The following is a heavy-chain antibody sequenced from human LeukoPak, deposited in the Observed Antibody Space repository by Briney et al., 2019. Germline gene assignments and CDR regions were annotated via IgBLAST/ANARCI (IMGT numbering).Heavy chain of an antibody. CDR2: IIPNFGTA. V-gene: IGHV1-69*06. D-gene: IGHD6-13*01. CDR1: GCTFSSYA. J-gene: IGHJ4*02. Sequence: SVKVSCKASGCTFSSYAISWVRQAPGQGLEWMGGIIPNFGTANYAQKFQGRVTITADKSTSTAYMELSSLRSEDTAVYYCARGEVIAAAGRGAIDYWGQGTLVTVSS. CDR3: ARGEVIAAAGRGAIDY.